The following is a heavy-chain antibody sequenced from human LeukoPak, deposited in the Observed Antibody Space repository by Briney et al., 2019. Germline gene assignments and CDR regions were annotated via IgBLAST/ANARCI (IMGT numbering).Heavy chain of an antibody. CDR3: APGGVSGSGYYYFDY. Sequence: GGSLRLSCAASGFTFSSYGMHWIRQAPAKRLEWVAAIQHDGSILYYADSVKGRFTISRDNSKNTLYLQMNSLRAEDTAVYYCAPGGVSGSGYYYFDYWGQGTLATVSS. D-gene: IGHD5-12*01. CDR1: GFTFSSYG. J-gene: IGHJ4*02. V-gene: IGHV3-33*05. CDR2: IQHDGSIL.